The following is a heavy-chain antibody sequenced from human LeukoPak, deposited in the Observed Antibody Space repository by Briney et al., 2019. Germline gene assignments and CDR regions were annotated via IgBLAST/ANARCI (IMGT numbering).Heavy chain of an antibody. J-gene: IGHJ6*02. D-gene: IGHD1-26*01. CDR2: ISTTSSYT. Sequence: GGSLRLSCAASGFTLSDYYMTWIRQAPGKGLEWVSYISTTSSYTNYADSVKGRFTISRDNSKNTLHLQMNSLRVEDTAVYYCARGNSGTSYIEYYYGMDVWGQGTTVTVSS. CDR3: ARGNSGTSYIEYYYGMDV. CDR1: GFTLSDYY. V-gene: IGHV3-11*05.